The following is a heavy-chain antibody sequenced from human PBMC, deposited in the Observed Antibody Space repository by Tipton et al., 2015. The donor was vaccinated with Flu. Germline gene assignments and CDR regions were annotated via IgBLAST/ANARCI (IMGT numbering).Heavy chain of an antibody. Sequence: GLVKPSETLSLTCSVSGYSISSGYYWGWVRRPPGKGLEWVALIRRKAYGGTTEYAASVKGRFSISRDDSKNIAYMQMNSLKTEDTAVYYCTRDNHYYGMDVWGQGTTVTVSS. CDR1: GYSISSGYY. CDR3: TRDNHYYGMDV. J-gene: IGHJ6*02. V-gene: IGHV3-49*04. CDR2: IRRKAYGGTT.